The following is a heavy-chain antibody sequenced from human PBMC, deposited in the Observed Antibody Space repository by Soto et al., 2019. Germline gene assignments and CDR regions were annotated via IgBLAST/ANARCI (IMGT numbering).Heavy chain of an antibody. CDR2: LYYSDNT. D-gene: IGHD3-16*01. CDR3: ARVGGVAARTFDY. Sequence: SETLSLTCTVSGGSISPFYWSWVRQPPGKGLEWIGYLYYSDNTNYNPSLKSRVTISVDASKNQVSLRLTSVTAADTAVYYCARVGGVAARTFDYWGQGTVVTVS. CDR1: GGSISPFY. V-gene: IGHV4-59*01. J-gene: IGHJ4*02.